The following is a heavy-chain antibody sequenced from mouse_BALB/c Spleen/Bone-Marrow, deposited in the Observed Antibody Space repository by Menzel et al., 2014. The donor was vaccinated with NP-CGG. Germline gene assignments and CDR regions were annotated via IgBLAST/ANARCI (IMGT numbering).Heavy chain of an antibody. D-gene: IGHD4-1*01. CDR3: ARWGKLGRGYFDV. V-gene: IGHV14-3*02. Sequence: VQLQQPGAELVKPGASVKLSCTASGFNIKDTYMHWVKQRPEQGLEWIGRIDPANGNTKYDPKFQGKATITADTSSNTAYLQLSSLTFEDTAVDYCARWGKLGRGYFDVWGAGTTVTVSS. CDR2: IDPANGNT. CDR1: GFNIKDTY. J-gene: IGHJ1*01.